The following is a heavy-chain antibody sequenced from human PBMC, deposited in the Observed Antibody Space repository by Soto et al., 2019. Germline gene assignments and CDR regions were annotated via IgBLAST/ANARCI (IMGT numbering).Heavy chain of an antibody. V-gene: IGHV4-39*01. D-gene: IGHD2-2*01. Sequence: QLQLQESGPGLVKPSETLSLTCTVSGGSISSSSYYWGWIRQPPGKGLEWIGSIYYSGSTYYNPYLKSRVTISVDTSKNQFSLRLSSVIAAATAVYYCASRVPADSWGEGTLVIVSS. CDR2: IYYSGST. CDR1: GGSISSSSYY. J-gene: IGHJ1*01. CDR3: ASRVPADS.